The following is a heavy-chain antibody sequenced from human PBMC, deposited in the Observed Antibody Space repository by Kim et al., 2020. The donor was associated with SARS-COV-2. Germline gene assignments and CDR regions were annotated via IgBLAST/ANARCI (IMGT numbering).Heavy chain of an antibody. Sequence: GGSLRLSCAASGFTVSSSYMTWVRQSPGKGLECVSVIYIDGSTYYTDSVRDRFAISRDNSKNTLYHQLHSLRAEDTAVYYCARRPPGGSSFPYWGQGTLVTVSS. J-gene: IGHJ4*02. V-gene: IGHV3-66*04. CDR3: ARRPPGGSSFPY. CDR2: IYIDGST. CDR1: GFTVSSSY. D-gene: IGHD2-2*01.